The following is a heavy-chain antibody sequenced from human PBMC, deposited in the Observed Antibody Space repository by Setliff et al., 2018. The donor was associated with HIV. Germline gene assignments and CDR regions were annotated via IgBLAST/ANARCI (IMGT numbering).Heavy chain of an antibody. CDR3: ARGPSGTYYREFDF. V-gene: IGHV4-59*11. CDR2: MYASGST. J-gene: IGHJ4*02. Sequence: SETLSLTCTVSGGSISVHYWSWLRQPPGKGLEWIGYMYASGSTGYNPSLKSRVTISVDRFRNQFSLQLRSVTAADTAVYYCARGPSGTYYREFDFWGQGTLVTVSS. CDR1: GGSISVHY. D-gene: IGHD1-26*01.